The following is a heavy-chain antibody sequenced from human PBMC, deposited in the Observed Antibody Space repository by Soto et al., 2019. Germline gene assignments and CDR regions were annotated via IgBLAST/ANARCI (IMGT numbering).Heavy chain of an antibody. J-gene: IGHJ5*02. CDR3: AGVGDDFLPHNWFDP. V-gene: IGHV1-69*01. CDR2: IIPIFGTA. Sequence: QVQLVQSGAEVKKPRSSVKVSCKASGGTFSSYAISWVRQAPGQGLEWMGGIIPIFGTANYAQKFQGRVTITADESTSTAYRELCSLRSEDTAVYYCAGVGDDFLPHNWFDPWGEGTLVTVSS. D-gene: IGHD3-3*01. CDR1: GGTFSSYA.